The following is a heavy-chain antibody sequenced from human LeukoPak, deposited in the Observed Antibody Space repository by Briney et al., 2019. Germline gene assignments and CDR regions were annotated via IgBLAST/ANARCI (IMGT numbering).Heavy chain of an antibody. CDR3: ARGQDIAVTFSAFDI. Sequence: ASVKVSCKASGGTFSSYAISWVRQAPGQGLEWMGGIIPISGTANYAQKFQGRVTITADKSTRTAYMELSSLRSEDTAVYYCARGQDIAVTFSAFDIWGQGTMVTVSS. CDR1: GGTFSSYA. CDR2: IIPISGTA. J-gene: IGHJ3*02. D-gene: IGHD6-19*01. V-gene: IGHV1-69*06.